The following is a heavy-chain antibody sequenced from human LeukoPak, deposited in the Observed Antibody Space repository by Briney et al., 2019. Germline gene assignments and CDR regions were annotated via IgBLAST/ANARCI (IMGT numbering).Heavy chain of an antibody. D-gene: IGHD2-2*01. CDR1: GYTFTIYY. V-gene: IGHV1-46*01. CDR3: AKDPGLLFVVVPAAIEDHIDY. CDR2: INPSGGST. J-gene: IGHJ4*02. Sequence: ASVKVSCKASGYTFTIYYIHWVRQAPGQGLEWMGIINPSGGSTSYAQKFQGRVTMTRDTSTSTVYMELSSLRSEDTAVYYCAKDPGLLFVVVPAAIEDHIDYWGQGTLVTVSS.